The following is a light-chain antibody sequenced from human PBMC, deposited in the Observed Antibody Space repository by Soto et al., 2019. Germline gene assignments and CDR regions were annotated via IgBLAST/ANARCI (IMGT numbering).Light chain of an antibody. J-gene: IGKJ1*01. CDR1: QSVSSSY. CDR3: QQYGSSPRT. CDR2: GAS. Sequence: IVLTQSLGTLSLYPGERATLSCRARQSVSSSYLAWYQQKPGQAPRLLIYGASSRATGIPDRFSGSGSGTDFTLTISRLEPEDFAVYYCQQYGSSPRTFGQGTKVDIK. V-gene: IGKV3-20*01.